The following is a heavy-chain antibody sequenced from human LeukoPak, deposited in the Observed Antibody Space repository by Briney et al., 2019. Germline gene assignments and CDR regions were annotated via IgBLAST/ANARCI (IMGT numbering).Heavy chain of an antibody. CDR1: GFTFSNAW. J-gene: IGHJ4*02. CDR2: IKSKTDGGTT. CDR3: ASDPIGYEDN. Sequence: PGGSLRLSCAASGFTFSNAWMSWVRQAPGKGLEWVGRIKSKTDGGTTDYAAPVKGRFTISRDDSKNTLYLKMNSLKTEDTAVYYCASDPIGYEDNWGQGTLVTVSS. D-gene: IGHD2-2*03. V-gene: IGHV3-15*01.